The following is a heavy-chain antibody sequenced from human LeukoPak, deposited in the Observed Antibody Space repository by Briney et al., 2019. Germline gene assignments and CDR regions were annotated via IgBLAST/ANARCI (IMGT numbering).Heavy chain of an antibody. CDR2: IYHSGST. CDR1: GYSISSGYY. J-gene: IGHJ4*02. Sequence: PSETLSLTCTVSGYSISSGYYWGWIRQPPGKGLEWIGSIYHSGSTYYNPSLKSRVTISVDTSKNQFSLKLSSVTAADTAVYYCARGRRRGPPDYWGQGTLVTVSS. V-gene: IGHV4-38-2*02. CDR3: ARGRRRGPPDY. D-gene: IGHD2-15*01.